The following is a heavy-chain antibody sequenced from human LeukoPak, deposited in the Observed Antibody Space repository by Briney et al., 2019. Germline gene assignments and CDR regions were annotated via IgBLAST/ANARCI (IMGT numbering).Heavy chain of an antibody. CDR2: IYYSGSA. J-gene: IGHJ3*02. CDR3: ARNQAVAGNHGAMDI. D-gene: IGHD6-19*01. V-gene: IGHV4-28*01. Sequence: PSETLSLTCAVSGYSISSSNWWGWIRQPPGKGLEWIGYIYYSGSAYYNTSLNSRVTMSVDTSKNQFFLKLSSVTAVDTAVYYCARNQAVAGNHGAMDIWGQGTMVTVSS. CDR1: GYSISSSNW.